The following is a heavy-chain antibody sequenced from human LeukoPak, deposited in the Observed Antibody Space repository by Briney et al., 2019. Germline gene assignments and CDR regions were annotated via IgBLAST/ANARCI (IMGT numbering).Heavy chain of an antibody. J-gene: IGHJ4*02. CDR3: ARGLVRGVHYYFDY. CDR1: GGTFSSYA. V-gene: IGHV1-69*13. CDR2: IIPIFGTA. D-gene: IGHD3-10*01. Sequence: SVKVSCTASGGTFSSYAISWVRQAPRQGLEWMGGIIPIFGTANYAQKFQGRVTITADESTSTAYMELSSLRSEDTAVYYCARGLVRGVHYYFDYWGQGTLVTVSS.